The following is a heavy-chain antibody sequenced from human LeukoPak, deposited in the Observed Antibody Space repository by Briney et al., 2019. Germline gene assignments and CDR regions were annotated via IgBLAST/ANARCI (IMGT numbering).Heavy chain of an antibody. V-gene: IGHV3-23*01. Sequence: GGSLRLSCAASGFTFSSYAMSWVRQAPGKGLEWVSAISGSGSSTYYADSVKGRFTISRDNSKNTLYLQMNSLRAEDTAVYYCAKGQPPRTLWFGEFTRYYYGMDVWGQGTTVTVSS. CDR3: AKGQPPRTLWFGEFTRYYYGMDV. CDR2: ISGSGSST. J-gene: IGHJ6*02. D-gene: IGHD3-10*01. CDR1: GFTFSSYA.